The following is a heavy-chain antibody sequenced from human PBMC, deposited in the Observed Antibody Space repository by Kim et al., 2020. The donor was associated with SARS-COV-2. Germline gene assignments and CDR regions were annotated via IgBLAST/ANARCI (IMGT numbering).Heavy chain of an antibody. V-gene: IGHV1-69*01. D-gene: IGHD1-26*01. CDR3: ARDAVSGSYYYFDY. Sequence: AQKCQGRVTITADESTSTAYMELSSLRSEDTAVYYCARDAVSGSYYYFDYWGQGTLVTVSS. J-gene: IGHJ4*02.